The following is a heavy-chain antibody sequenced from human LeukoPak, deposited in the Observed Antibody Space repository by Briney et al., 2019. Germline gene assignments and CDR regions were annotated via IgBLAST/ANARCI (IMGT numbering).Heavy chain of an antibody. J-gene: IGHJ3*02. CDR3: ARGRAFDI. CDR2: INHSGST. V-gene: IGHV4-34*01. CDR1: GGSFIGYY. Sequence: SETLSLTCAVYGGSFIGYYSSWIRQPPGKGLDWIGEINHSGSTNYNPSLKSRVTISVDTSKNQFSLQLSSVTAADTAVYYCARGRAFDIWGQGKMVTVSS.